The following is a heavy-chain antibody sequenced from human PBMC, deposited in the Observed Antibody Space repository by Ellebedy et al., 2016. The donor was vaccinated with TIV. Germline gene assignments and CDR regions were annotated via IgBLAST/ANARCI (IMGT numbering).Heavy chain of an antibody. CDR1: GFTFTNFA. Sequence: GESLKISCAASGFTFTNFAMTWVRQAPGKGLEWVSSLSNTGGVTYYADSVKGRFTISRDTSKNIVYLQINSVTAEDTAVYFCAKGGGGSFDYWGRGIRVTVSS. CDR2: LSNTGGVT. CDR3: AKGGGGSFDY. D-gene: IGHD1-26*01. V-gene: IGHV3-23*01. J-gene: IGHJ4*02.